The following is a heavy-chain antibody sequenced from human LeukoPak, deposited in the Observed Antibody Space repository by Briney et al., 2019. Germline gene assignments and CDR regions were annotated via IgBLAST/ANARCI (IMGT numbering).Heavy chain of an antibody. CDR1: EFTFSSYG. CDR2: ISYDGSNK. J-gene: IGHJ4*02. Sequence: GGSLRLSCAASEFTFSSYGMHWVRQAPGKGLEWVAVISYDGSNKYYADSVKGRFTISRDNSKNTLYLQMNSLRAEDTAVYYCAKGGSDLGYWGQGTLVTVSS. CDR3: AKGGSDLGY. D-gene: IGHD6-25*01. V-gene: IGHV3-30*18.